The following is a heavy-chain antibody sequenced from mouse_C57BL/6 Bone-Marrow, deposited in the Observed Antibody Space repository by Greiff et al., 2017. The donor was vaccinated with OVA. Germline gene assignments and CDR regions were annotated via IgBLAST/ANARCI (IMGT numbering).Heavy chain of an antibody. CDR1: GYTFTSYW. J-gene: IGHJ2*01. CDR2: IDPSDSYT. D-gene: IGHD1-1*02. V-gene: IGHV1-59*01. Sequence: QVQLQQPGAELVRPGTSVKLSCKASGYTFTSYWMHWVKQRPGQGLEWIGVIDPSDSYTNYNQKFKGKATLTVDTSSSTAYMQLSSLTSEDSAVYYCARGWHFDYWGKGTTLTVSS. CDR3: ARGWHFDY.